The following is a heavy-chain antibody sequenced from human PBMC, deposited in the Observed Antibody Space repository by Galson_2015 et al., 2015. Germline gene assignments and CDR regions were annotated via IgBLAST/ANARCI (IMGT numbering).Heavy chain of an antibody. CDR3: ARDRTGYFDY. V-gene: IGHV3-30*03. CDR1: GFTFSTYG. J-gene: IGHJ4*02. Sequence: SLRLSCAASGFTFSTYGMHWVRQAPGKGLEWVAVISYDGSDKCYADSVKGRFTISRDNSKNTLYLQMNSLRADDTAVYYCARDRTGYFDYWGQGILVTVSS. D-gene: IGHD3-10*01. CDR2: ISYDGSDK.